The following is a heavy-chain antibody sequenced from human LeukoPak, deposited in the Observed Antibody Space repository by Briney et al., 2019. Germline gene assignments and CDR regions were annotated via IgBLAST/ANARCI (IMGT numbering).Heavy chain of an antibody. CDR3: ARDQRPLVVTDTHYGMDV. Sequence: GGSLRLSCAASGFTFSSYGMHWVRQAPGKGLEWVAVIWYDGGNKYYADSVKGRFTISRDNSKNTLYLQTNSLRAEDTAVYYCARDQRPLVVTDTHYGMDVWGQGTTVTVSS. CDR1: GFTFSSYG. CDR2: IWYDGGNK. J-gene: IGHJ6*02. D-gene: IGHD2-21*02. V-gene: IGHV3-33*01.